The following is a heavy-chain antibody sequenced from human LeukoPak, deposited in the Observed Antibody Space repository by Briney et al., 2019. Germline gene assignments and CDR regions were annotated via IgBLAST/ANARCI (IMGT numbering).Heavy chain of an antibody. V-gene: IGHV4-38-2*02. J-gene: IGHJ5*02. CDR3: ARVPTDNCSSTSCYFMDDRTGFDP. CDR2: IYHSGST. D-gene: IGHD2-2*01. CDR1: GYSISSGYY. Sequence: SETLSLTCTVSGYSISSGYYWGWIRQPPGKGLEWIGSIYHSGSTYYNPSLKSRVTISVDTSKNQFSLKLSSVTAADTAVYYCARVPTDNCSSTSCYFMDDRTGFDPWGQGTLVTVSS.